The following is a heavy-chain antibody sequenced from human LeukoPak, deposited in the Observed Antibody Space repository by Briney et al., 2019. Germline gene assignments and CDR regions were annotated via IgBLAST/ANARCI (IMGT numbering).Heavy chain of an antibody. J-gene: IGHJ4*02. CDR2: INHSGST. Sequence: SETLSLPFAVYGGSFSGYYWSWIRPPPGKGLEWIGEINHSGSTNYNPSLRSRVTISVDTSKNQFSLKLSSVTAADTAVYYCAREGTPAAVFDYWGQGTLVTVSS. V-gene: IGHV4-34*01. CDR3: AREGTPAAVFDY. D-gene: IGHD2-2*01. CDR1: GGSFSGYY.